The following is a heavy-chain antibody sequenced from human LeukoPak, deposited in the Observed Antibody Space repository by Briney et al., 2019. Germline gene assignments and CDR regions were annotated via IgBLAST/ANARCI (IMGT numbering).Heavy chain of an antibody. CDR1: GYTFSSYA. J-gene: IGHJ4*02. Sequence: ASVKVSCKASGYTFSSYAISWVRQAPGQGLEWMGGIIPIFGTANYAQKFQGRVTITADESTSTAYMELSSLRSEDTAVYYCARGSRLEWLALFDYWGQGTLVTVSS. CDR2: IIPIFGTA. V-gene: IGHV1-69*13. D-gene: IGHD6-19*01. CDR3: ARGSRLEWLALFDY.